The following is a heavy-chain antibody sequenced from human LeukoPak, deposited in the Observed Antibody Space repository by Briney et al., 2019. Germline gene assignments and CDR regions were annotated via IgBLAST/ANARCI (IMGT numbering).Heavy chain of an antibody. CDR1: GFDFNTYS. CDR2: ISGSRVAI. D-gene: IGHD3-10*01. Sequence: GGSLGLSCTASGFDFNTYSMNWVRQAPGKGLEWISYISGSRVAIYYADSVKGRFTISRDNAKNSLYLQMNSLRAEDTAVYYCARDTWFGEIDYWGQGTLVTVSS. V-gene: IGHV3-48*01. J-gene: IGHJ4*02. CDR3: ARDTWFGEIDY.